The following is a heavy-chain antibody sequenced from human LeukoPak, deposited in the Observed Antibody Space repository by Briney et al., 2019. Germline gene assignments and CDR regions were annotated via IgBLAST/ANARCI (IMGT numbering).Heavy chain of an antibody. J-gene: IGHJ4*02. CDR2: IRYDGSKK. CDR3: ARDASSWYRGDY. CDR1: GFTFSSYG. D-gene: IGHD6-13*01. Sequence: GGSLRLSCAASGFTFSSYGMHWVRQAPGKGLEWVSFIRYDGSKKYYADSVKGRFTISRDNAKNSLYLQMNSLRAEDTAVYYCARDASSWYRGDYWGQGTLVTVSS. V-gene: IGHV3-30*02.